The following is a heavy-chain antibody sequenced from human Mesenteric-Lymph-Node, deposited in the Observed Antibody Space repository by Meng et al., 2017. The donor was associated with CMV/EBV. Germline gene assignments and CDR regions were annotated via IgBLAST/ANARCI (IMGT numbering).Heavy chain of an antibody. V-gene: IGHV4-34*01. CDR2: INHSGST. CDR3: ARDVAYCSSTTCYPLGSQSYSGMDV. CDR1: GGSFSGYY. J-gene: IGHJ6*02. D-gene: IGHD2-2*01. Sequence: SETLSLTCAVYGGSFSGYYWSWIRQPPGKGLEWIGEINHSGSTNYNPSLKSRVTISVDTSKNQFSLKLSSVTAADTAIYYCARDVAYCSSTTCYPLGSQSYSGMDVWGQGTTVTVSS.